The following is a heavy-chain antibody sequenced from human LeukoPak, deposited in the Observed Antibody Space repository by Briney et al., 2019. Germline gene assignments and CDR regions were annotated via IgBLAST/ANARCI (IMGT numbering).Heavy chain of an antibody. CDR2: ISSSSSYI. CDR3: AREGGAYYDSSGYYFFDY. Sequence: PGGYLRLSCAASGFTFSSYSMNWVRQAPGKGLEWVSSISSSSSYIYYADSVKGRFTISRDNAKNSLYLQMNSLRAEDTAVYYCAREGGAYYDSSGYYFFDYWGQGTLVTVSS. CDR1: GFTFSSYS. V-gene: IGHV3-21*01. D-gene: IGHD3-22*01. J-gene: IGHJ4*02.